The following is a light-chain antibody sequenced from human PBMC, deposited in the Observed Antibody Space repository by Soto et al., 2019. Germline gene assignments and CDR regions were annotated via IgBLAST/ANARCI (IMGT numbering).Light chain of an antibody. CDR2: GAS. CDR1: QSVSSSY. Sequence: EIVLTQSPGTLSLSPGERATLSCRASQSVSSSYLAWYQQKPGQAPRLLIYGASSRATGIPDRFSGSGSGTDSTLTISRLEPEDFAVFYCQHYYSSRLTFGGGTKVEIK. J-gene: IGKJ4*01. CDR3: QHYYSSRLT. V-gene: IGKV3-20*01.